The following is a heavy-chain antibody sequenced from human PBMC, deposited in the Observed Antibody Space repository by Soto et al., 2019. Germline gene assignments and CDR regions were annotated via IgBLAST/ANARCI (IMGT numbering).Heavy chain of an antibody. V-gene: IGHV1-69*02. CDR3: RSANHCSSTSCYRDFDY. CDR2: IIPILGIA. D-gene: IGHD2-2*01. J-gene: IGHJ4*02. Sequence: QVQLVQSGAEVKKPGSSVKVSCKASGGTFSSYTISWVRQAPGQGLEWMGRIIPILGIANYAQKFQGRVTITADKSTSTAYMELSSLRSEDTAVYYCRSANHCSSTSCYRDFDYWGQGTLVTVSS. CDR1: GGTFSSYT.